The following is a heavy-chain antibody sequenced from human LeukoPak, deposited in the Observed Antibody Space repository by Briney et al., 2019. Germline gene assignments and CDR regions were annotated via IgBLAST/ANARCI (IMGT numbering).Heavy chain of an antibody. CDR2: INWNGGST. J-gene: IGHJ4*02. Sequence: GGSLRLSCAASGFTFDDYGMSLVRQAPGKGLEWVSGINWNGGSTGYADSVKGRFTISRDNAKNSLYLQMNSLRAEDTALYYCARDLRDCSSTSCPVGYWGQGTLVTVSS. CDR1: GFTFDDYG. CDR3: ARDLRDCSSTSCPVGY. D-gene: IGHD2-2*01. V-gene: IGHV3-20*04.